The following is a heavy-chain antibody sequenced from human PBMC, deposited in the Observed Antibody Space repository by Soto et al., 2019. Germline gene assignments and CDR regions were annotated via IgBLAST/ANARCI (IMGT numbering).Heavy chain of an antibody. J-gene: IGHJ4*02. D-gene: IGHD3-10*01. CDR2: IKQDGSVR. Sequence: EGQLVESGGGLVQPGGSLRLSCAASGFTISTYWMSWVRQAPGKGLEWVANIKQDGSVRHYVDSVKGRFMISRDNAENSLYLQMNSLTVEDTAVYYCARDCCASGSHDFWGQGNLVTVSS. CDR1: GFTISTYW. V-gene: IGHV3-7*01. CDR3: ARDCCASGSHDF.